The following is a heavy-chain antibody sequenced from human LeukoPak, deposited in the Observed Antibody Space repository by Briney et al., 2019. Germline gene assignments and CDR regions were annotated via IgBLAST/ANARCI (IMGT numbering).Heavy chain of an antibody. CDR2: INPNSGGT. CDR1: GYTFTGYY. V-gene: IGHV1-2*02. D-gene: IGHD3-10*01. J-gene: IGHJ6*02. Sequence: ASVKVSCKASGYTFTGYYMHWVRQAPGQGLEWMGWINPNSGGTNYAQKFQGRVTMTRDTSISTAYMELSRLRSDDTAVYYCARGGTMVRGVIIRTTYCYYGMDVWGQGTTVTVSS. CDR3: ARGGTMVRGVIIRTTYCYYGMDV.